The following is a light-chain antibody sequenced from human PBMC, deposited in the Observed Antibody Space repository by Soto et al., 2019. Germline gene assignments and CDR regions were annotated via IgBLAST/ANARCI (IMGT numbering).Light chain of an antibody. Sequence: QSALTQPASVSGSPGQSITISCTGTSSDVGGYDYVSWYQQHPGEAPKLMIYDVSNRPSGVSNRFSGSKSGNTASLAISGLQAADEADYYCSSYTSTSTLRVVFRGGTKETVL. CDR1: SSDVGGYDY. CDR3: SSYTSTSTLRVV. J-gene: IGLJ2*01. V-gene: IGLV2-14*03. CDR2: DVS.